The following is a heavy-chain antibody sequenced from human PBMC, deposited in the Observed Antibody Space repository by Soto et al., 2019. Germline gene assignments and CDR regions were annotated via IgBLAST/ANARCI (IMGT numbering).Heavy chain of an antibody. V-gene: IGHV3-30-3*01. J-gene: IGHJ5*02. CDR1: GFTFSSYA. Sequence: PGGSLRLSCAASGFTFSSYAMHWCRQAPGKGLEWVAVISYDGSNKYYADSVKGRFTISRDNSKNTLYLQMNSLRAEDTAVYYCASLNYYGSGSYAWGQGTLVTVSS. CDR2: ISYDGSNK. D-gene: IGHD3-10*01. CDR3: ASLNYYGSGSYA.